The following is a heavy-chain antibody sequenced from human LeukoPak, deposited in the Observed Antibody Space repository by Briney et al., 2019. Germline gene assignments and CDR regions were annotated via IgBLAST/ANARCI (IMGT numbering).Heavy chain of an antibody. D-gene: IGHD3-3*01. CDR1: GDSISSYY. CDR3: ARDTGKSGYPDY. J-gene: IGHJ4*02. V-gene: IGHV4-4*07. CDR2: IYSSGII. Sequence: SETLSLTCTVSGDSISSYYWSWIRQPAGKAPEWIGRIYSSGIINYNPSLKSRVTMSLDNSKNQLSLKLSYVTAADTAVYYCARDTGKSGYPDYWGQGTLVTVSS.